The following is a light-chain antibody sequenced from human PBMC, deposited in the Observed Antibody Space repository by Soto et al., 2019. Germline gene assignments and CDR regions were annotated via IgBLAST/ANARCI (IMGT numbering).Light chain of an antibody. V-gene: IGKV1-9*01. CDR2: AAS. CDR3: QQLNSYPT. Sequence: DIQLTQSPSFLSASVGDRVTITCRASQGISSYLAWYQQKPGKAPKLLIYAASTLQSGVPSRFSGSGSGTEFTLTISSLQPEDFATYYCQQLNSYPTFGQGTRWIS. CDR1: QGISSY. J-gene: IGKJ1*01.